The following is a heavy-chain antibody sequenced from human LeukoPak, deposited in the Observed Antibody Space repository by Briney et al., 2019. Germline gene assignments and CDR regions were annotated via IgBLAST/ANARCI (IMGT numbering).Heavy chain of an antibody. V-gene: IGHV3-21*01. Sequence: GGSLRLSCAASGFTFSSYSMNWVRQAPGKGLEWVSSISSSSSYIYYADSVKVRFTISRDNAKNSLYLQMNSLRAEDTAVYYCASDNRVYGSGSYAFDIWGQGTMVTVSS. CDR2: ISSSSSYI. CDR1: GFTFSSYS. D-gene: IGHD3-10*01. CDR3: ASDNRVYGSGSYAFDI. J-gene: IGHJ3*02.